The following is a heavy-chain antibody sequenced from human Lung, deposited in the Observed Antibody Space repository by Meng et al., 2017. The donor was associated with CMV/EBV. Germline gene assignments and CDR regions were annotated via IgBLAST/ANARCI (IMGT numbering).Heavy chain of an antibody. Sequence: QVQAQESCPGLVKPSGTLSLTCAGSGGSISSSNWWSWVRQPPGKGLEWIGEIYHSGSTNYNPSLKSRVTISVDKSKNQFSLKLSSVTAADTAVYYCASFPPPGKQWLVTDYWGQGTLVTVSS. D-gene: IGHD6-19*01. CDR3: ASFPPPGKQWLVTDY. CDR1: GGSISSSNW. CDR2: IYHSGST. V-gene: IGHV4-4*02. J-gene: IGHJ4*02.